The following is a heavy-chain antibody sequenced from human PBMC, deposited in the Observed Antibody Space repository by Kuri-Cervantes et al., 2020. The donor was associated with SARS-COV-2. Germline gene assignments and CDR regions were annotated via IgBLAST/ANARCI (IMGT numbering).Heavy chain of an antibody. V-gene: IGHV1-2*04. D-gene: IGHD1/OR15-1a*01. J-gene: IGHJ6*02. CDR3: ARGTNINYYGMDV. CDR1: GYTFTDYY. CDR2: INPNSGGT. Sequence: ASVKVSCKASGYTFTDYYMHWVRQAPGQGLEWMGWINPNSGGTNYAQKFQGWVTMTRDTSISTAYMELSRLRSDDTAVYYCARGTNINYYGMDVWGQGTTVTVSS.